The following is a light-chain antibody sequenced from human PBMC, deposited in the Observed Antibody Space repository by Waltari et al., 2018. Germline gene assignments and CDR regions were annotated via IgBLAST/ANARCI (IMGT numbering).Light chain of an antibody. CDR2: YDD. Sequence: QSVLTQPPSVSEAPRQRVTISCSGSTSNIANNAVNWYQQLPGKAPKLLIYYDDLLPSGVSDRFSASKSGTPASLAISGLQSEDEADYYCSVWDDSLNGQVFGGGTKLTVL. J-gene: IGLJ2*01. V-gene: IGLV1-36*01. CDR1: TSNIANNA. CDR3: SVWDDSLNGQV.